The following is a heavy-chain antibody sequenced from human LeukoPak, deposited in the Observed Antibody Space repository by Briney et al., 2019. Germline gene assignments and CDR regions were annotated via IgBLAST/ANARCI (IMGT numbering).Heavy chain of an antibody. D-gene: IGHD6-13*01. CDR3: VPPAAGLHRTISTEYFQR. V-gene: IGHV3-48*03. J-gene: IGHJ1*01. CDR2: ISASGTSI. Sequence: GGSLRLSCAAAGLTFSSYDMYWVRQTPGKGPEWVSYISASGTSIKYADSVKGRFTISRDNAKNLVYLRMDSLRAEDTAVYYCVPPAAGLHRTISTEYFQRWGQGTQVIVSS. CDR1: GLTFSSYD.